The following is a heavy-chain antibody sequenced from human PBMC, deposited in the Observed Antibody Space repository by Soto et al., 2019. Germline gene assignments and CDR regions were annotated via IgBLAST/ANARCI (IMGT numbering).Heavy chain of an antibody. Sequence: GGSLRLSCAASGFVLSDYYMSWIRQAPGKGLEWVSYISSSGTYINYADSVKGRFTISRDNAKNSLSLQMHSVIPEDTAVYYCATGIGSYSLELFQDWGQGTLVTVSS. CDR2: ISSSGTYI. D-gene: IGHD1-26*01. CDR3: ATGIGSYSLELFQD. V-gene: IGHV3-11*06. J-gene: IGHJ1*01. CDR1: GFVLSDYY.